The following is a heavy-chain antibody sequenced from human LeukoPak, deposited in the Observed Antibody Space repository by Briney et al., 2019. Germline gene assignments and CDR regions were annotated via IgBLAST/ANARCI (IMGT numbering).Heavy chain of an antibody. Sequence: GGSLRLSCAASGFTFSSYGMHWVRQAPGKGLEWVAVIWYDGGRKYYADSVKGRFTISRDSSENTLYLQMNSLTAEDTAVYYCARDFSFYEDYWGQGTLVTVSS. CDR2: IWYDGGRK. J-gene: IGHJ4*02. V-gene: IGHV3-33*01. CDR3: ARDFSFYEDY. CDR1: GFTFSSYG. D-gene: IGHD3-3*01.